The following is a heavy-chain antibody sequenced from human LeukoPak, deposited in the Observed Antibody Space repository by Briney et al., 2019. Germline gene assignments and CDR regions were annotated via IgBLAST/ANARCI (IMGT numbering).Heavy chain of an antibody. Sequence: GGSLRLSCAASGFTFSSYAMHWVRQAPGKGLEWVAVISYDGSNKYYADSVKGRFTISGDNSKNTLYLQMNSLRAEDTAVYYCAREVIGMGGYRYFDYWGQGTLVTVSS. V-gene: IGHV3-30*04. CDR2: ISYDGSNK. CDR3: AREVIGMGGYRYFDY. CDR1: GFTFSSYA. J-gene: IGHJ4*02. D-gene: IGHD3-16*02.